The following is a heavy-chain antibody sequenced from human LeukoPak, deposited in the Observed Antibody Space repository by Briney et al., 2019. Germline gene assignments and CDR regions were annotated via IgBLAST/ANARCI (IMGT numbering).Heavy chain of an antibody. D-gene: IGHD6-6*01. CDR1: GGFISSSNYY. V-gene: IGHV4-39*01. CDR3: ARRVWGDLYYMDV. J-gene: IGHJ6*03. Sequence: SETLSLTCTVSGGFISSSNYYWGWIRQPPGKGLEWIGIIYYTGSTYYNPSLKSRVTISVDTSKNQFSLKLSSVTAADTAVYYCARRVWGDLYYMDVWGKGTTVTISS. CDR2: IYYTGST.